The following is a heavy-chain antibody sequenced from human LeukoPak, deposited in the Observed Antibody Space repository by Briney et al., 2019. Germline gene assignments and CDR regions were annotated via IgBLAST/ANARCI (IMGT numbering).Heavy chain of an antibody. CDR2: IDGGGGRT. D-gene: IGHD3-22*01. CDR3: AKDFRDSSGYYYFHDALGL. CDR1: GFTFSSYA. V-gene: IGHV3-23*01. Sequence: GGSLRLSCAASGFTFSSYAMTWVRLAPGKGLEWVSTIDGGGGRTFYADSVKGRFTISRDNSKNTLFLQMGSLRAEDSAVYYCAKDFRDSSGYYYFHDALGLWGQGTMVTVSS. J-gene: IGHJ3*01.